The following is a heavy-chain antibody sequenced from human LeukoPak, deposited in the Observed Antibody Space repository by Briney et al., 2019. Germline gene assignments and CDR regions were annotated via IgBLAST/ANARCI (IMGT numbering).Heavy chain of an antibody. Sequence: GGSLRLSCAASGFTFSSYAMSWVRQAPGKGLEWVSAISGSGGSTYYADSVKGRFTISRDNSKNTLYLQMNSLRAEDTAVYYCAKVGSLPAAARYYFDYWGQGTLVTVSS. CDR3: AKVGSLPAAARYYFDY. D-gene: IGHD2-2*01. V-gene: IGHV3-23*01. J-gene: IGHJ4*02. CDR1: GFTFSSYA. CDR2: ISGSGGST.